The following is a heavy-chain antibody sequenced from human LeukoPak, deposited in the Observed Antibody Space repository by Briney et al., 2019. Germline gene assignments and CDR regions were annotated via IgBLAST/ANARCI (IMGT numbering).Heavy chain of an antibody. Sequence: SETLSLTCTVSGASVSSFYWNWIRQPPGKGLEWIGSMYYSGTTNYDPSFKSRVTISLDTSKNEFSLRLKSLTAADTAVYYCAGQVGARIRYYYTSGLDVWGQGATVAVSS. D-gene: IGHD1-26*01. J-gene: IGHJ6*02. V-gene: IGHV4-59*02. CDR3: AGQVGARIRYYYTSGLDV. CDR2: MYYSGTT. CDR1: GASVSSFY.